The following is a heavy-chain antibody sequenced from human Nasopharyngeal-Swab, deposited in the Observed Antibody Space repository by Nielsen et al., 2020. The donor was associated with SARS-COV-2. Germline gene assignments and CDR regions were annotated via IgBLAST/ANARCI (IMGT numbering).Heavy chain of an antibody. D-gene: IGHD7-27*01. CDR3: AKPNWGWWIFDY. J-gene: IGHJ4*02. V-gene: IGHV3-64D*06. CDR2: ISSNGVST. CDR1: GFIFTSYA. Sequence: GESLTLSCSASGFIFTSYAMHWVRQAPGKGLDYVSAISSNGVSTYYADSVKDRFTMSRDNSKNTLFLHMNSLRPEDTAVYYGAKPNWGWWIFDYWGQGTLVTVSS.